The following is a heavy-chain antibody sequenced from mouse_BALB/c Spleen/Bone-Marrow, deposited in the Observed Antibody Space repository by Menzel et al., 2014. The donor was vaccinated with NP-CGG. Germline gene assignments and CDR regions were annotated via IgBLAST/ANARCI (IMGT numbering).Heavy chain of an antibody. J-gene: IGHJ4*01. V-gene: IGHV7-3*02. CDR2: IRNKAYGYTT. CDR1: GFTLTDYY. Sequence: EVQGVESGGGLVQPGGSLRLSCTTSGFTLTDYYMSWVRQPPGKALEWLAFIRNKAYGYTTEYSASVRGRFTISRDNSQSILYLQMNTPRAEDSATYYCARFPMDYWGQGTSVTVSS. CDR3: ARFPMDY.